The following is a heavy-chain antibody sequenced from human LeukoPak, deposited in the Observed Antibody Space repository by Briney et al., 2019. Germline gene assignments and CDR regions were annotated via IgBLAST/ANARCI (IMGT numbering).Heavy chain of an antibody. D-gene: IGHD5-18*01. CDR1: GFTFSSYW. V-gene: IGHV3-7*01. CDR2: IKQDGSEK. CDR3: ARRIQLWTPSTTDY. J-gene: IGHJ4*02. Sequence: PGGSLRLSCAASGFTFSSYWMSWVRQAPGKGLEWVANIKQDGSEKYYVDSVKGRFTISRDNAKNSLYLQMNSLRAEDTAVYYCARRIQLWTPSTTDYWGQGTLVTVSS.